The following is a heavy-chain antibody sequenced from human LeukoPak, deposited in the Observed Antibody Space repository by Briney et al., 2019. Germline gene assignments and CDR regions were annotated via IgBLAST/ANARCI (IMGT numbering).Heavy chain of an antibody. CDR2: IYYSGST. Sequence: SETLSLTCTVSGGSISSYYWSWIRQPPGKGLEWIGYIYYSGSTNHNPSLKSRVTISVDTSKNQFSQKLSSVTAADTAVYYCARALGDWSFDYWGQGTLVTVSS. CDR1: GGSISSYY. V-gene: IGHV4-59*01. D-gene: IGHD3/OR15-3a*01. CDR3: ARALGDWSFDY. J-gene: IGHJ4*02.